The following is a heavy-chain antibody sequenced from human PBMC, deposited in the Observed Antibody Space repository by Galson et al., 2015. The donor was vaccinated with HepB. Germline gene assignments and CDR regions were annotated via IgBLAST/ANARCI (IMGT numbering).Heavy chain of an antibody. Sequence: LRLSCAASGFPVSSTYMSWVRQAPGRGLEWVSVIYSGGSTYYADSVKGRFTISRDNSKNTLYLQMNSLRAEDTAVYYCARGQLWYHYMDVWGKGTTVTVSS. D-gene: IGHD5-18*01. CDR3: ARGQLWYHYMDV. J-gene: IGHJ6*03. CDR2: IYSGGST. CDR1: GFPVSSTY. V-gene: IGHV3-53*01.